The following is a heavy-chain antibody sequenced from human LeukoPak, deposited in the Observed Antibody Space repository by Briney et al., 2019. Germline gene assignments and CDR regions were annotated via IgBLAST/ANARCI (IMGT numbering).Heavy chain of an antibody. J-gene: IGHJ5*02. CDR2: INHSGST. V-gene: IGHV4-34*01. CDR1: GGSFSGYY. D-gene: IGHD2-2*01. Sequence: SETLSLTCAVYGGSFSGYYWSWIRQPPGKGLEWIGEINHSGSTNYNPSLKSRVTISVDTSKNQFSLKLSSVTAADTAVYYCARRQDIVVVPAAIGWFDPWGQGTLVTVSS. CDR3: ARRQDIVVVPAAIGWFDP.